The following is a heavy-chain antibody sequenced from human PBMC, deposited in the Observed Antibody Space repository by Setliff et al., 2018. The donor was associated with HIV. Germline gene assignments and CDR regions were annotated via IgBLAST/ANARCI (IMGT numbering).Heavy chain of an antibody. CDR2: IYYSGST. D-gene: IGHD3-22*01. CDR3: ASLPPLYDSSGCYFDY. CDR1: GDSISSSSYY. V-gene: IGHV4-39*01. J-gene: IGHJ4*02. Sequence: SETLSLTCSVSGDSISSSSYYWGWIRQPPGKGLEWIGSIYYSGSTYYNPSLNSRVTISVDASKNQFSLKLSSVTAADTAVYYCASLPPLYDSSGCYFDYWGQGTLVTVSS.